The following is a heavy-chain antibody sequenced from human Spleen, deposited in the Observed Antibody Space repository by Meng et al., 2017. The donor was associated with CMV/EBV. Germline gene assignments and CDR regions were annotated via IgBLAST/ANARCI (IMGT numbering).Heavy chain of an antibody. CDR1: GDSVATDFYH. CDR3: ARDRSRNPRAFQD. Sequence: SETLSLTCAVSGDSVATDFYHWGWIRQPPGKGLEWIGNVYYTGSTTYNPSITNPVTISLDTDKRKVSLKLTSVTAADTAVYYCARDRSRNPRAFQDWGQGTLVTVSS. V-gene: IGHV4-39*07. J-gene: IGHJ1*01. CDR2: VYYTGST. D-gene: IGHD6-13*01.